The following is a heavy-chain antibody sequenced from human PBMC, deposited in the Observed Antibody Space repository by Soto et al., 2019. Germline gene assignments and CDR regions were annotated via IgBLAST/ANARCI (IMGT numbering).Heavy chain of an antibody. D-gene: IGHD4-17*01. Sequence: QVQLVESGGGVVQPGRSLRHSCAASGFTFSSYGMHWVRQAPGKGLEWVAVISYDGSNKYYADSVKGRFTISRDNSKNTLYLQMNSLRAEDTAVYYCAKDPATVTTENAFDIWGQGTMVTVSS. CDR2: ISYDGSNK. CDR3: AKDPATVTTENAFDI. J-gene: IGHJ3*02. V-gene: IGHV3-30*18. CDR1: GFTFSSYG.